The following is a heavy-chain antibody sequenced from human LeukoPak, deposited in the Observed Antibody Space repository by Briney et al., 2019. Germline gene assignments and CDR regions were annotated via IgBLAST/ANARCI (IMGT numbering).Heavy chain of an antibody. J-gene: IGHJ4*02. CDR1: GDSLTDLN. V-gene: IGHV1-24*01. CDR2: FDPEQAKT. CDR3: ATRGGDFWSGFEN. Sequence: GASVKVSFKVSGDSLTDLNIQWVRQAPGKGLECLGGFDPEQAKTIYAQNFQGRVTMTEDASTDTAYMELNSLKSEDTAVYYCATRGGDFWSGFENWGQGTLVTVSS. D-gene: IGHD3-3*01.